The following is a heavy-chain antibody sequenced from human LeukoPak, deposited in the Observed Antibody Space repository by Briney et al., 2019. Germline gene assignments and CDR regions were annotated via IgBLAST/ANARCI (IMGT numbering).Heavy chain of an antibody. Sequence: GGSLRLSCEASGFTFSAYAMTWVRQAPGKGLEWVSSIGSDNKPHYSESVKGRFAISRDNSKNILFLHLNSLRAEDTAVYYCAKVRYVGYYFDYWGQGTLVTVSP. D-gene: IGHD3-9*01. CDR2: IGSDNKP. CDR1: GFTFSAYA. J-gene: IGHJ4*02. V-gene: IGHV3-23*05. CDR3: AKVRYVGYYFDY.